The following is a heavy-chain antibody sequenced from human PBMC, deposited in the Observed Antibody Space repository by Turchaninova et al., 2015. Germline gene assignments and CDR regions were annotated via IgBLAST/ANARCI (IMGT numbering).Heavy chain of an antibody. D-gene: IGHD3-16*01. V-gene: IGHV3-7*01. CDR2: LNQDSTGK. CDR1: GFTFQDYW. J-gene: IGHJ3*02. Sequence: EVQLVESGGGLVQPGGSLRLSCVASGFTFQDYWMSWVRQAPGKGLEWVASLNQDSTGKPVVDPVKGRFTLSRDNADNSLYLQMNGRRAEDTAVYYCARDPYTIAYGAFDIWGHGTMVTVSS. CDR3: ARDPYTIAYGAFDI.